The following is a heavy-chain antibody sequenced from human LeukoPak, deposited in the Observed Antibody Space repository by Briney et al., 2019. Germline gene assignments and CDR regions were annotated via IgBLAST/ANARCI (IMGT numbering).Heavy chain of an antibody. CDR3: ARGLMDGHDFDY. CDR1: GYTFTGYY. Sequence: EASVKVSCKASGYTFTGYYMHWVRQAPGQGLEWMAWINPNSGGTNYAQKFQGRVTMTRDTSISTGYMELSRLRSDDTAVYYCARGLMDGHDFDYWGQGTLVTVSS. V-gene: IGHV1-2*02. CDR2: INPNSGGT. D-gene: IGHD3-3*01. J-gene: IGHJ4*02.